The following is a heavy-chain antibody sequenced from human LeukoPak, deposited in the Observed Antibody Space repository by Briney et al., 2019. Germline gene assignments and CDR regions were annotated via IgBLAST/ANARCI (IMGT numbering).Heavy chain of an antibody. D-gene: IGHD3-16*01. CDR2: ISGYNGNT. J-gene: IGHJ1*01. Sequence: EASVKVSCKASGYRFTSYGISWVRQAPGQGLEWMGWISGYNGNTNYAQKLQGRVTMTTDTSTSTAYMELRSLRSDDTAVYYCATLPNMMTTAEYFQHWGQGTLVTVSS. V-gene: IGHV1-18*01. CDR3: ATLPNMMTTAEYFQH. CDR1: GYRFTSYG.